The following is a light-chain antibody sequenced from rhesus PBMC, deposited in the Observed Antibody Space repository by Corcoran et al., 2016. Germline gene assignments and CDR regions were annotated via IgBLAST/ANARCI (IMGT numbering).Light chain of an antibody. Sequence: DIQMTQSPSSLSASVGDTVTITCRASQTLSSWLDWYQQKPGKAPKFLTYKESILQSGVPSRFSGSGAGTDFTLTISSLQPEDFATYYCLQYSSSPLTFGPGTKLDIK. CDR2: KES. CDR1: QTLSSW. J-gene: IGKJ3*01. CDR3: LQYSSSPLT. V-gene: IGKV1-22*01.